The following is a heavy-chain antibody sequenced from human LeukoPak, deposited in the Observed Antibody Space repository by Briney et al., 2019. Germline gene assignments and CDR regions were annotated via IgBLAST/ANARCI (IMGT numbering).Heavy chain of an antibody. Sequence: PGGSQRLSCAASGFTVSSNYMSWVRQAPGKGLEWVSVIYSGGSTYYADSVKGRFTISRDNSKNTLYLQMNSLRAEDTAVYYCAKVVGIAVAGTVDYWGQGTLVTVSS. J-gene: IGHJ4*02. CDR2: IYSGGST. D-gene: IGHD6-19*01. CDR1: GFTVSSNY. V-gene: IGHV3-53*01. CDR3: AKVVGIAVAGTVDY.